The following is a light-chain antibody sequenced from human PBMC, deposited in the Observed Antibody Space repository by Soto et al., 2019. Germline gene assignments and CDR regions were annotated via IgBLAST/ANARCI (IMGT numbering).Light chain of an antibody. Sequence: EVVMTQSPGTLSVSPGESATLSCRASQTVSSNVAWYQQRPGQAPRLLIDGAFTRATGVPARFSGSRSGTEFTLTISSPQSEDFALYCCQQHNNWPYTFGQGTKLEIK. CDR1: QTVSSN. V-gene: IGKV3-15*01. CDR2: GAF. J-gene: IGKJ2*01. CDR3: QQHNNWPYT.